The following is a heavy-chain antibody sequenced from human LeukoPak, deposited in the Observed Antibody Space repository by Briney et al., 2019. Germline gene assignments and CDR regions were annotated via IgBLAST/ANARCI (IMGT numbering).Heavy chain of an antibody. CDR2: INPNSGGT. D-gene: IGHD1-26*01. J-gene: IGHJ4*02. Sequence: EASVKVSCKASGYTFTDYYIHWVRQAPGQGLEWMGWINPNSGGTDFAQKFQGRVTMTRDTSISTAYMELSRLISDDTALYYCARARLRGAALSLLAYWGQGTLVTVSS. V-gene: IGHV1-2*02. CDR1: GYTFTDYY. CDR3: ARARLRGAALSLLAY.